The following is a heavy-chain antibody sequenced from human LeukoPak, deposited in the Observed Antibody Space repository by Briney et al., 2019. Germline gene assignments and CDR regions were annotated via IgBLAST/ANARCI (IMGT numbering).Heavy chain of an antibody. CDR1: GYTFTSYA. Sequence: ASVKVSCKASGYTFTSYAMNWVRQAPGQGLEWMGWINTNTGNPTYAQGFTGRFVFSLDTSVSTAYLQISSLKAEDSAVYYCARDAREVLFWFGEFFPWGQGTLVTVSS. D-gene: IGHD3-10*01. J-gene: IGHJ5*02. V-gene: IGHV7-4-1*02. CDR3: ARDAREVLFWFGEFFP. CDR2: INTNTGNP.